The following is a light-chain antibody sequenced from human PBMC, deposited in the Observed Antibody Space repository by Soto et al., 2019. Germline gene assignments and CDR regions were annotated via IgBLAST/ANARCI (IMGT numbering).Light chain of an antibody. CDR1: SGDVGRYNF. CDR2: EVS. V-gene: IGLV2-8*01. Sequence: QSVLTQPPSASGSLGQSVTISCTGTSGDVGRYNFVSWYQQHPGKAPKVMINEVSKRPSGVPDRFSGSKSGDTASLTVSGLQAEDEADYYCSSYAGQAVVYVFGGGTKLTVL. CDR3: SSYAGQAVVYV. J-gene: IGLJ1*01.